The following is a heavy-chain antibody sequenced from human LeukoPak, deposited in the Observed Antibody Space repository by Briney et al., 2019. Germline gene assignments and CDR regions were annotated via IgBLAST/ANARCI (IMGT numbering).Heavy chain of an antibody. CDR3: ARGPLMVRGAPPYGMDV. CDR2: INHSGST. CDR1: GGSFSGYY. V-gene: IGHV4-34*01. J-gene: IGHJ6*04. Sequence: SPSETLSLTCAVYGGSFSGYYWSWLRQPPGKGLEWIGEINHSGSTNYNPSLKSRVTISVDTSKNQFSLKLSSVTAADTAVYYCARGPLMVRGAPPYGMDVWGKGTTVTVSS. D-gene: IGHD3-10*01.